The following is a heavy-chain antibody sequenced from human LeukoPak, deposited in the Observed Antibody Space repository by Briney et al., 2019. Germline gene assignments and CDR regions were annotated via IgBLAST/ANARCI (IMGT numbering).Heavy chain of an antibody. Sequence: GGSLRLSCAASGFTFSSYAMSWVRQTPGKGLEWVSAISHSGATTYYADSVKGRFTISRDNARNSLYLQMNSLRVEDTAVYYCARDPYSGTYGNTYYYYMDVWGKGTTVTISS. CDR2: ISHSGATT. CDR1: GFTFSSYA. J-gene: IGHJ6*03. D-gene: IGHD1-26*01. V-gene: IGHV3-23*01. CDR3: ARDPYSGTYGNTYYYYMDV.